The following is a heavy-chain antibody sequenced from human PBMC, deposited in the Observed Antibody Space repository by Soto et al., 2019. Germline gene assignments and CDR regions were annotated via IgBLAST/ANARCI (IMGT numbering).Heavy chain of an antibody. Sequence: ASVKVSCKASGYTFTSYGISWVRQAPGQRLEWMGLITTNNGDTYYAPKVHGRVTMTTDTSTSTAYMEVTNLRSDDTAVYYCARENYCDHKYPRAVFDLWGQGTLVTVSS. V-gene: IGHV1-18*01. J-gene: IGHJ4*02. CDR2: ITTNNGDT. D-gene: IGHD4-17*01. CDR3: ARENYCDHKYPRAVFDL. CDR1: GYTFTSYG.